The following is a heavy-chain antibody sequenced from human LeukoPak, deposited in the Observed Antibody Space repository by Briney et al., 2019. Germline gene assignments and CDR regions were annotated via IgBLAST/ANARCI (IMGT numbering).Heavy chain of an antibody. Sequence: ASVQVSCKASVYTLTSYYMHWVRQAPAQGLEWMGIINPSGGSTSYAQKFQGRVTMNRDMSTSTVYMELSSLRSEDTAVYYCARGIAARLDYWGQGTLVTVSS. CDR1: VYTLTSYY. D-gene: IGHD6-6*01. V-gene: IGHV1-46*01. J-gene: IGHJ4*02. CDR3: ARGIAARLDY. CDR2: INPSGGST.